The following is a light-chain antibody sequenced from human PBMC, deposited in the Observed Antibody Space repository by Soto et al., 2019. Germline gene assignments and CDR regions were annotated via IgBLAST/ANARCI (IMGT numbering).Light chain of an antibody. CDR1: QRLLHSNGNTF. J-gene: IGKJ2*01. CDR3: MQALQTPYT. CDR2: LGS. Sequence: VMTQSPPSLTVTLGEPASISCRSSQRLLHSNGNTFLDWYLQKPGQSPQLLIYLGSNRASGVPDRVSGSEAGTDFTLKISIVEAEDVGVDYCMQALQTPYTVGQGTKVDIK. V-gene: IGKV2-28*01.